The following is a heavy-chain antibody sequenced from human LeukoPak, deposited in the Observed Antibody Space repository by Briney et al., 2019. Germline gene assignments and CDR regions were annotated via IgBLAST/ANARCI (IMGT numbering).Heavy chain of an antibody. Sequence: ASVTVSFKVSGYALTELSMHWVRQAPGKGLEWMGGFDREDGETIYAQKFQGRVTMTEDTSTDTAYMELSSLRSEDTAVYYCATGPPYYYDSSGYYGLDYWGQGTLVTVSS. D-gene: IGHD3-22*01. CDR3: ATGPPYYYDSSGYYGLDY. J-gene: IGHJ4*02. CDR2: FDREDGET. CDR1: GYALTELS. V-gene: IGHV1-24*01.